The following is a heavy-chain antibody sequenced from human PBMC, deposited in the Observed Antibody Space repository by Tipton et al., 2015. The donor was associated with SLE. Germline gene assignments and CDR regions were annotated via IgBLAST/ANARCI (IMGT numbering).Heavy chain of an antibody. D-gene: IGHD5-18*01. CDR3: ARSSGRGYSYGIGY. V-gene: IGHV4-34*01. Sequence: TLSLTCAVYGGSFSGYYWSWTRQPPGKGLEWIGEINHSGSTNYNPSLKSRVTISVDTSKNQFSLKLSSVTAADTAVYYCARSSGRGYSYGIGYWGQGTLVTVSS. CDR2: INHSGST. CDR1: GGSFSGYY. J-gene: IGHJ4*02.